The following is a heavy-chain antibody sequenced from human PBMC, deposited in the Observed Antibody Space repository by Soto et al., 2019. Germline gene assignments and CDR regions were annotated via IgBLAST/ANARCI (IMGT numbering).Heavy chain of an antibody. J-gene: IGHJ4*02. D-gene: IGHD6-13*01. CDR2: ISWNSGSI. CDR1: GFTFDDYA. V-gene: IGHV3-9*01. Sequence: EVQLVESGGGLVQPGRSLRLSCAASGFTFDDYAMHWVRQAPGKGLEWVSGISWNSGSIGYADSVKGRFTISRDNAKNSLYLQMNSLRAEDTALYYCAKGRAAAGTEFDYWGQGTLVTVSS. CDR3: AKGRAAAGTEFDY.